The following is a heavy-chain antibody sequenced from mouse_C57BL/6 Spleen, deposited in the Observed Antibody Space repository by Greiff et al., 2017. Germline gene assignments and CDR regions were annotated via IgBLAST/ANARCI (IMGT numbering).Heavy chain of an antibody. CDR1: GFTFSDAW. J-gene: IGHJ3*01. CDR3: ARAYDYDGFWFAY. CDR2: IRNKANNHAS. V-gene: IGHV6-6*01. D-gene: IGHD2-4*01. Sequence: EVKLVESGGGLVQPGGSMKLSCAASGFTFSDAWMDWVRQSPEKGLEWVAEIRNKANNHASYYAESVKGRFTISRDDSKSSVYLQMNSLKAEDTGIYYCARAYDYDGFWFAYWGQGTLVTVSA.